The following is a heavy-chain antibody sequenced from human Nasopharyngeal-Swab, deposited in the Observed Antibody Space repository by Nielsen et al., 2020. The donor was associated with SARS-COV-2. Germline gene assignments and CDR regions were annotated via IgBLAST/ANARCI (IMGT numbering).Heavy chain of an antibody. CDR2: IYPGDSDT. Sequence: GGSLRLSCKGSGYSFTSYWIGWVRQMPGKGLEWMGIIYPGDSDTRYSPSFQGQVTISADKSISTAYLQWSSLKASDTAMYCCARQGYGDYVLSWFDPWGQGTLVTVSS. V-gene: IGHV5-51*01. D-gene: IGHD4-17*01. J-gene: IGHJ5*02. CDR3: ARQGYGDYVLSWFDP. CDR1: GYSFTSYW.